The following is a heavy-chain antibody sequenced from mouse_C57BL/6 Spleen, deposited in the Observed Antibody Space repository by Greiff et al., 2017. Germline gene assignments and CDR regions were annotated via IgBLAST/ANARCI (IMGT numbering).Heavy chain of an antibody. CDR2: IDPSDSST. CDR3: ARGGDYGRRGDYYAMDY. V-gene: IGHV1-50*01. Sequence: QVQLQQPGAELVKPGASVKLSCKASGYTFTSYWMQWVKQRPGQGLEWIGEIDPSDSSTNYNQKFKGKATLTVDTSSSTAYMQLSSLTSGDSAVYSWARGGDYGRRGDYYAMDYWGQGTSVTVSS. J-gene: IGHJ4*01. CDR1: GYTFTSYW. D-gene: IGHD2-4*01.